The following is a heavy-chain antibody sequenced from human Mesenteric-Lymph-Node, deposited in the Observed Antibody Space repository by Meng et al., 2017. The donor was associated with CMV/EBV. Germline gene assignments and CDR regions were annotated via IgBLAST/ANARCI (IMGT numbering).Heavy chain of an antibody. CDR2: IHPNSGNT. J-gene: IGHJ4*02. D-gene: IGHD3-3*01. Sequence: ASVKVSCKASGYAFTSYDIHWVRQATGQGLEWMGWIHPNSGNTAYAQKFQGRVTMTRNTSISTAYMELSSLTSEDTAVYYCARRNYDFWSGYSTYFDSWGLGTLVTVSS. CDR1: GYAFTSYD. CDR3: ARRNYDFWSGYSTYFDS. V-gene: IGHV1-8*01.